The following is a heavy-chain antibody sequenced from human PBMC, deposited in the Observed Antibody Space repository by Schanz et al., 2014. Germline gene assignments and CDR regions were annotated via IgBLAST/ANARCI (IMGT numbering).Heavy chain of an antibody. CDR1: GFMFDDYA. Sequence: EEQLVESGGGLVQPGRSLRLSCAASGFMFDDYAMHWVRQAPGQGLEWVSAISWNSGTIAYAHSVKGRFTISRDNRKKSLYLQMNSLRSEDTALYYCAKDYYDRSGYSGAFDYWGQGTLVIVSS. CDR3: AKDYYDRSGYSGAFDY. J-gene: IGHJ4*02. V-gene: IGHV3-9*01. D-gene: IGHD3-22*01. CDR2: ISWNSGTI.